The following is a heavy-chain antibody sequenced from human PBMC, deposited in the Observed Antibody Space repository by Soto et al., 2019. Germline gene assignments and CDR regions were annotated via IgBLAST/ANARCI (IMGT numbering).Heavy chain of an antibody. J-gene: IGHJ4*02. Sequence: SETLSLTCTVSGGSISSYYWSWIRQPPGKGLEWIGYIYYSGSTNYNPSLKSRVTISVDTSKNQFSLKLSSVTAADTAVYYCASLGDFDYWGQGTLVTVSS. CDR1: GGSISSYY. CDR3: ASLGDFDY. V-gene: IGHV4-59*01. CDR2: IYYSGST.